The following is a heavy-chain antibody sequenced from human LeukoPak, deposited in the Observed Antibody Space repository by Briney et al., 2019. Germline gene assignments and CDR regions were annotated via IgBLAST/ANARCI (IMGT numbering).Heavy chain of an antibody. CDR1: GGTFSSYA. D-gene: IGHD1-7*01. CDR3: ATGFNWNSDAFDI. CDR2: IIPIFGTA. Sequence: SVKVSCKASGGTFSSYAISWVRQAPGQGLEWMGGIIPIFGTANYAQKFQGRVTITADKSTSTAYMELSSLRSGDTAVYYCATGFNWNSDAFDIWGQGTMVTVSS. V-gene: IGHV1-69*06. J-gene: IGHJ3*02.